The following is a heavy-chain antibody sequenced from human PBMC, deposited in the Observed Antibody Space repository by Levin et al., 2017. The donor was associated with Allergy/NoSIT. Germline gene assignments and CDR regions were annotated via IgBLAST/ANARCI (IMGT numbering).Heavy chain of an antibody. V-gene: IGHV1-69*13. D-gene: IGHD5-12*01. CDR2: IIPIFGTA. CDR3: AREELASGGSREY. CDR1: GGTFSSYA. J-gene: IGHJ4*02. Sequence: GASVKVSCKASGGTFSSYAISWVRQAPGQGLEWMGGIIPIFGTANYAQKFQGRVTITADESTSTAYMELSSLRSEDTAVYYCAREELASGGSREYWGQGTLVTVSS.